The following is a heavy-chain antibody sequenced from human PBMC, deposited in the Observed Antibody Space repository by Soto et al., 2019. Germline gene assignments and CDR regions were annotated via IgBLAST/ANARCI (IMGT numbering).Heavy chain of an antibody. CDR3: ARDLGYYGSGSYYKGIFDY. CDR2: IYYSGST. Sequence: SETLSLTCTVSGGSISSYYWSWIRQPPGKGLEWIGYIYYSGSTNYNPSLKSRVTISVDTSKNQFSLKLSSVTAADTAVYYCARDLGYYGSGSYYKGIFDYWGQGTLVTVSS. CDR1: GGSISSYY. D-gene: IGHD3-10*01. J-gene: IGHJ4*02. V-gene: IGHV4-59*01.